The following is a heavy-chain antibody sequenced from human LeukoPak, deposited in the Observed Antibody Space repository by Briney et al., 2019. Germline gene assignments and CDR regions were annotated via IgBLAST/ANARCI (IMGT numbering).Heavy chain of an antibody. CDR2: IRYDGSNK. Sequence: GGSLRLSCAASGFTFSSYGIHWVRQAPGKGLEWVAFIRYDGSNKYYADSVKGRFTISRDNSKNTLYLQMNSLRAEDTAVYYCAKDQQLARDYYYYMDVWGKGTTVIVSS. V-gene: IGHV3-30*02. J-gene: IGHJ6*03. CDR3: AKDQQLARDYYYYMDV. D-gene: IGHD6-13*01. CDR1: GFTFSSYG.